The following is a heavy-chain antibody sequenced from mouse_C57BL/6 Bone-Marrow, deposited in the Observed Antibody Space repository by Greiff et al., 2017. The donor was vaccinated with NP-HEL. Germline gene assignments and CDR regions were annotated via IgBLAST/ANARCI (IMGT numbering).Heavy chain of an antibody. J-gene: IGHJ3*01. D-gene: IGHD1-1*01. CDR3: ARASSLAY. V-gene: IGHV5-17*01. CDR1: GFTFSDYG. Sequence: EVQLVESGGGLVKPGGSLKLSCAASGFTFSDYGMHWVRQAPEKGLEWVAYISSGSSTIYYADTVKGRFTISRDNAKNTLFLQMTSLRSEDTAMYYCARASSLAYWGQGTLVTVSA. CDR2: ISSGSSTI.